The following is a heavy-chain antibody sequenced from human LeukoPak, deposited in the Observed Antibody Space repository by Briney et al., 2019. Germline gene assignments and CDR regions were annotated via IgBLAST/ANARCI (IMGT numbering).Heavy chain of an antibody. CDR1: GITLSNYA. CDR3: AKRGVVIRVILVGFHKEAYYFDS. Sequence: PGGSLRLSCAVSGITLSNYAMTWVRQAPGKGLEWVAGISGSGGGTNYADSVKGRFTISRDNYKNTLYLQMNSLGAEDTAVYFCAKRGVVIRVILVGFHKEAYYFDSWGQGALVTVSP. CDR2: ISGSGGGT. D-gene: IGHD3-22*01. V-gene: IGHV3-23*01. J-gene: IGHJ4*02.